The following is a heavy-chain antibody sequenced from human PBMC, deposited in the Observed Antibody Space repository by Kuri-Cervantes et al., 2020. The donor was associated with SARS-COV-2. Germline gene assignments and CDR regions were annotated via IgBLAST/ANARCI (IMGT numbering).Heavy chain of an antibody. CDR1: GFTFSSYA. D-gene: IGHD3-3*01. CDR3: ARPPLITIFGDYFDY. J-gene: IGHJ4*02. Sequence: GGSLRLSCAASGFTFSSYAMHWVRQAPGKGLEWVAVISYDGSNKYYADSVKSRFTISRDNSKNTLYLQMNSLRAEDTAVYYCARPPLITIFGDYFDYWGQGTLVTVSS. V-gene: IGHV3-30-3*01. CDR2: ISYDGSNK.